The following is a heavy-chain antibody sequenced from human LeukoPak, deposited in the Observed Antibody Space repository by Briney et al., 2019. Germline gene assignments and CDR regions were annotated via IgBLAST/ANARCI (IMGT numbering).Heavy chain of an antibody. V-gene: IGHV3-48*01. Sequence: GGSLRLSCAASGFTFSSYSMNWVRQAPGKGLEWVSYISSSSSTIYYADSVKGRFTISRDNAKNSLYLQMNSLRAEDTAVYYCARDEVTYYYDSSGHSDYWGQGTLVTVSS. D-gene: IGHD3-22*01. CDR2: ISSSSSTI. J-gene: IGHJ4*02. CDR3: ARDEVTYYYDSSGHSDY. CDR1: GFTFSSYS.